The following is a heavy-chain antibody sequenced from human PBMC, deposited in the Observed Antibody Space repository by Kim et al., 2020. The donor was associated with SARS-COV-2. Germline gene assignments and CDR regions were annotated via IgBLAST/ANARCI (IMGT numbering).Heavy chain of an antibody. CDR1: GFTFSSYS. CDR3: ASQLAASYSSGWFSPDPEPFDY. Sequence: GGSLRLSCAASGFTFSSYSMNWVRQAPGKGLEWVSSISSSSSYIYYADSVKGRFTISRDNAKNSLYLQMNSLRAEDTAVYYCASQLAASYSSGWFSPDPEPFDYWGQGTLVTVSS. V-gene: IGHV3-21*01. D-gene: IGHD6-19*01. J-gene: IGHJ4*02. CDR2: ISSSSSYI.